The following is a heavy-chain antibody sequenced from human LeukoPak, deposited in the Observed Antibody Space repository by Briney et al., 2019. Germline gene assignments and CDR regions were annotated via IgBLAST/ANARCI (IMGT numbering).Heavy chain of an antibody. V-gene: IGHV1-69*05. CDR2: IIPIFGTA. CDR1: GGTFSSYA. J-gene: IGHJ5*02. Sequence: ASGKVSCKASGGTFSSYAISWVRQAPGQGLEWRGGIIPIFGTANYAQKFQGRVTIPTHESKSTAYIELSSLRSEDTDVYYCAREYGSTSRIYWFDPWGEGTLVSVSS. D-gene: IGHD2-2*01. CDR3: AREYGSTSRIYWFDP.